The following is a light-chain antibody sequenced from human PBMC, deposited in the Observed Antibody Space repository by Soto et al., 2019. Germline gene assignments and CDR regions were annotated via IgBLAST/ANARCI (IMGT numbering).Light chain of an antibody. CDR2: SAS. CDR3: KQYNNWPWT. Sequence: EIVMTQSPATLSVSPGGRATLSCRASQSISDTLAWYQQKPGQAPRLLIYSASARATGFPARFSGSGSGTDFTLTISSLQSEDFAVYYCKQYNNWPWTFGQGTKVDIK. V-gene: IGKV3-15*01. CDR1: QSISDT. J-gene: IGKJ1*01.